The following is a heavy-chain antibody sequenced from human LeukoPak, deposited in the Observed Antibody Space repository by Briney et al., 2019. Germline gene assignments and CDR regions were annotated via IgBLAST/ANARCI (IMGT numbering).Heavy chain of an antibody. CDR3: ARGWLAETTVVTPYNY. V-gene: IGHV1-69*13. CDR2: IIPIFGTP. J-gene: IGHJ4*02. CDR1: GYTFTSYY. D-gene: IGHD4-23*01. Sequence: SVKVSCKASGYTFTSYYMHWVRQAPGQGLEWMGGIIPIFGTPNYAQKFQGRVTITADESTSTAYMELSSLRSEDTAVYYCARGWLAETTVVTPYNYWGQGTLVTVS.